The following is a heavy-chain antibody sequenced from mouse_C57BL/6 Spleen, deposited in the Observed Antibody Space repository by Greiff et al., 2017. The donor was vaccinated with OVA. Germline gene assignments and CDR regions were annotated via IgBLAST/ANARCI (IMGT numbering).Heavy chain of an antibody. CDR1: GYSITSGYY. CDR2: ISYDGSN. J-gene: IGHJ4*01. CDR3: AREGIYYGNPYAMDY. Sequence: EVQLQESGPGLVKPSQSLSLTCSVTGYSITSGYYWNWIRQFPGNKLEWMGYISYDGSNNYNPSLKNRISITRDTSKNQFFLKLNSVTTEDTATYYCAREGIYYGNPYAMDYWGQGTSVTVSS. V-gene: IGHV3-6*01. D-gene: IGHD2-1*01.